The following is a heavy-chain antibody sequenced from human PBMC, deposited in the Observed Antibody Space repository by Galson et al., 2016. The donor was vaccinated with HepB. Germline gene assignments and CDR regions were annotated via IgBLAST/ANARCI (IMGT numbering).Heavy chain of an antibody. CDR3: AKDAYSRGDY. J-gene: IGHJ4*02. Sequence: SLRLSCAASGFSFSNCWMSWVRQAPGKGLEWVANIKYDGTEESYVGSVKGRFTISRDNAKNSLYLQMNSLRVEDTAMYYCAKDAYSRGDYWGQGALVTVSS. V-gene: IGHV3-7*05. CDR1: GFSFSNCW. CDR2: IKYDGTEE. D-gene: IGHD6-13*01.